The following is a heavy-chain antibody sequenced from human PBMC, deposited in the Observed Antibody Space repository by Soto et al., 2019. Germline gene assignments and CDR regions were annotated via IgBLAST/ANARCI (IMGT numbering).Heavy chain of an antibody. V-gene: IGHV1-18*01. Sequence: QVQLVQSGAEVKKPGASVKVSCKASGYTFTSYGISWVRQAPRQGLEWMGWISAYNGNTNYAQKLQGRVTMTTDTSTSTAYMELRSLRSDDTAVYYCARARVRGVIHPTACWFDPWGQGTLVTVSS. D-gene: IGHD3-10*01. CDR3: ARARVRGVIHPTACWFDP. CDR2: ISAYNGNT. J-gene: IGHJ5*02. CDR1: GYTFTSYG.